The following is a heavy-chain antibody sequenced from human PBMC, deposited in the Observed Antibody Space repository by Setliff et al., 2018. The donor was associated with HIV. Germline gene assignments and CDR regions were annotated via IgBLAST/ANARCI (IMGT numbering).Heavy chain of an antibody. J-gene: IGHJ4*02. CDR2: IYSGGST. V-gene: IGHV4-4*09. Sequence: PSETLSLTCTVSGGSISGYYWSWIRQAPGKGLEWMGYIYSGGSTNYNPSLKSRVTISEDTSKNQLSLKLRSVTAADTAVYYCARKGNWNYPYDYWGPGTLVTVS. CDR3: ARKGNWNYPYDY. D-gene: IGHD1-7*01. CDR1: GGSISGYY.